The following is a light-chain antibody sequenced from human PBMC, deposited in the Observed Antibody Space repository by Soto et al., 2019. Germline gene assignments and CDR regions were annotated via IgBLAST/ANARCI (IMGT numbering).Light chain of an antibody. CDR2: RVS. V-gene: IGKV2-30*01. J-gene: IGKJ4*01. CDR1: QSLVYSDGNNF. CDR3: KQSKHWPLA. Sequence: DVVITQSPLSLPVTLGQPASISCRSSQSLVYSDGNNFLNWFQQRPGQAPRRPFYRVSNRDTGVPERFSGSGSGTEFTLTISRVEAEDFGIYYCKQSKHWPLAFGRGTTVEIK.